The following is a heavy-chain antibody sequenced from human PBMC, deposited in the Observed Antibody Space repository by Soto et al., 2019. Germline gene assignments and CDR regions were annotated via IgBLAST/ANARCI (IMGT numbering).Heavy chain of an antibody. CDR2: IYDTESA. CDR3: ARASSSSSAADY. V-gene: IGHV4-31*03. J-gene: IGHJ4*02. Sequence: QVQLQESGPGLVKPSQTLSLTCSVSGESISSGGYYWSWIRHLPGKGREWIGYIYDTESAYYNPSLKSRVSISMDTSENHFAMRLTSVTAADSAVYYCARASSSSSAADYWGQGLQVTVSS. CDR1: GESISSGGYY. D-gene: IGHD6-6*01.